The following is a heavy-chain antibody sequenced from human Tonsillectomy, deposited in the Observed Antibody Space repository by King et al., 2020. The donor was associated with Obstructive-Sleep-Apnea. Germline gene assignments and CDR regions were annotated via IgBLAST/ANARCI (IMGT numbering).Heavy chain of an antibody. Sequence: QLQESGPGLVKPSETLSLTCTVSGGSISSSSYYWGWIRQPPGTGLGWIGSIYYSGSTYYNPSLQSRVTISVDTSKKQFSLKLSSVTAADTAVYYWARDPTIPIVVEPAARVRVNYYYYGMDVWGQGTTVTVSS. V-gene: IGHV4-39*07. J-gene: IGHJ6*02. CDR1: GGSISSSSYY. CDR2: IYYSGST. CDR3: ARDPTIPIVVEPAARVRVNYYYYGMDV. D-gene: IGHD2-2*01.